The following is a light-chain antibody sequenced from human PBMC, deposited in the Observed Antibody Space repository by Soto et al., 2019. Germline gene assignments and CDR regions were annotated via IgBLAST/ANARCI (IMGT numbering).Light chain of an antibody. V-gene: IGLV2-14*01. CDR1: SSDVGGYNY. CDR2: DVS. CDR3: SSYTSSSTS. Sequence: QSVLTQPASVSRSPGQSITISCTGTSSDVGGYNYVSWYQQHPGKAPKLMIYDVSNRPSGVSNRFSGSKSGNTASLTISGLQAEDEADYYCSSYTSSSTSFGTGTKVTVL. J-gene: IGLJ1*01.